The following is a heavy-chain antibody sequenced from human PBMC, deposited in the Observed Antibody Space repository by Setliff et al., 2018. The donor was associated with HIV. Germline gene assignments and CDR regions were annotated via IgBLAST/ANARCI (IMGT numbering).Heavy chain of an antibody. CDR3: ASGTTLARGVISFDY. V-gene: IGHV1-18*01. Sequence: GASVKVSCKASGYTFTNYGIIWVRQAPGQGLEWMGWVSVYNDNTNYAQKFQGRVTMTSDTSTSTAYMELGSLTSVDTAVYFCASGTTLARGVISFDYWGQGTQVTVSS. CDR1: GYTFTNYG. CDR2: VSVYNDNT. D-gene: IGHD3-10*01. J-gene: IGHJ4*02.